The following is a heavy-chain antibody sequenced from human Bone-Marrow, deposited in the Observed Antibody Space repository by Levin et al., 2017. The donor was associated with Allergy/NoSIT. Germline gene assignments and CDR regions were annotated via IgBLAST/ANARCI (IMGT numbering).Heavy chain of an antibody. CDR3: TKVGADTTIDH. D-gene: IGHD3-16*01. J-gene: IGHJ4*02. CDR1: GFTFGNFG. CDR2: ISYDGSDQ. V-gene: IGHV3-30*02. Sequence: GGSLRLSCEVSGFTFGNFGMHWVRQAPGKGLDWVALISYDGSDQYYADSVKGRFTISRDNSRNTLYLQMNSLRIEDTALYHCTKVGADTTIDHWGQGTLVTVSS.